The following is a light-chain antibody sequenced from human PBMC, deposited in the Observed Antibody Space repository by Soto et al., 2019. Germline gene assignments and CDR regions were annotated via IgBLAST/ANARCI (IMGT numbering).Light chain of an antibody. CDR3: QSYDNSLSDWV. J-gene: IGLJ3*02. CDR2: GNK. V-gene: IGLV1-40*01. CDR1: SSNIGAGSD. Sequence: QPVLTQPPSVSGAPGQRVTLSCTGSSSNIGAGSDVHWYQQRPGTAPKVLIHGNKFRPSGVPDRFSGSKSGTSASLAISGLQTEDEADYYCQSYDNSLSDWVFGGGTKLTVL.